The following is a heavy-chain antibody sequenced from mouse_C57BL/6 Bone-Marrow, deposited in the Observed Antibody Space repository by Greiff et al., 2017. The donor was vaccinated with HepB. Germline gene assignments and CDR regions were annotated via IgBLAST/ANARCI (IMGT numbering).Heavy chain of an antibody. Sequence: QVQLQQPGAELVMPGASVKLSCKASGYTFTSYWMHWVKQRPGQGLEWIGEIDPSDSYTNYNQKFKGKSTLTVDKSSSTAYMQLSSLTSEDSAVYYWARDYSNFYYAMDYWGQGTSVTVSS. D-gene: IGHD2-5*01. V-gene: IGHV1-69*01. CDR2: IDPSDSYT. J-gene: IGHJ4*01. CDR1: GYTFTSYW. CDR3: ARDYSNFYYAMDY.